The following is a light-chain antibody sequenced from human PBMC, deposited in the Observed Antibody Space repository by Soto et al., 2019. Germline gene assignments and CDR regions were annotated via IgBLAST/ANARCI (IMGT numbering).Light chain of an antibody. Sequence: EIWMTQCPVTLSLSPGERATLSCGGSQSVSSSYLDWYQQKPGQAPRGLIYGASSRATGIPDRFSGSGSGTDFTLTISRLEPEDFAVYYCQQYGSSPRTFGHGTKVDI. CDR2: GAS. CDR3: QQYGSSPRT. J-gene: IGKJ1*01. CDR1: QSVSSSY. V-gene: IGKV3-20*01.